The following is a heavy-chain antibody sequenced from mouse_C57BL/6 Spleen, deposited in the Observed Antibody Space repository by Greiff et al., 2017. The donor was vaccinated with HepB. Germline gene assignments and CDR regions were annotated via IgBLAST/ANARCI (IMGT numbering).Heavy chain of an antibody. CDR3: ARQGAGDYFDY. CDR2: ISSGGSYT. CDR1: GFTFSSYG. V-gene: IGHV5-6*01. J-gene: IGHJ2*01. Sequence: EVMLVESGGDLVKPGGSLKLSCAASGFTFSSYGMSWVRQTPDKRLEWVATISSGGSYTYYPDSVKGRFTISRDNAKNTLYLQMSSLKSEDTAMYYCARQGAGDYFDYWGQGTTLTVSS.